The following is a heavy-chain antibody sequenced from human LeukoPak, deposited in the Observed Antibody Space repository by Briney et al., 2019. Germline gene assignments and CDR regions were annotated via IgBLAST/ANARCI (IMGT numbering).Heavy chain of an antibody. J-gene: IGHJ4*02. CDR2: ISKNTVDT. CDR1: GFIFSRYA. V-gene: IGHV3-23*01. CDR3: VRGMEPLRYFDT. Sequence: GGSLRLSCTGSGFIFSRYAVSWVRQAPGKGLEWVSAISKNTVDTYYADSVKGRLTISRDSSKNTVYLQMNSLRVEDTAVYYCVRGMEPLRYFDTWGQGTLVTVSS. D-gene: IGHD3-9*01.